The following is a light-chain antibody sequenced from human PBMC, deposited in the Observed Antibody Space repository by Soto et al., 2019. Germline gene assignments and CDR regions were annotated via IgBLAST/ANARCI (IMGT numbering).Light chain of an antibody. CDR2: AAS. CDR1: QGISNW. J-gene: IGKJ5*01. Sequence: DIQMTQSPSPVSASVGDRVTITSRASQGISNWLAWYQQKPGEAPKLLIYAASSLQGGVPTRFSGSGSGTDFTLTISSLQPEDFATYYCQQANSFPRTFGQGTRLEIK. CDR3: QQANSFPRT. V-gene: IGKV1D-12*01.